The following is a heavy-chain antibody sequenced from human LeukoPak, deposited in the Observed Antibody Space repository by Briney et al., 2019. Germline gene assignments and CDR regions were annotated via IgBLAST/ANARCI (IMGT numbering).Heavy chain of an antibody. Sequence: ASVKVSCKASGYTYTGYYMHWVRQAPGQGLEWMGWINPNSGGTNYAQKFQGRVTMTRDTSISTAYMELSRLRSDDTAVYYCARARGYGSSWYVFDYWGQGTLVTVSS. J-gene: IGHJ4*02. CDR2: INPNSGGT. D-gene: IGHD6-13*01. CDR1: GYTYTGYY. V-gene: IGHV1-2*02. CDR3: ARARGYGSSWYVFDY.